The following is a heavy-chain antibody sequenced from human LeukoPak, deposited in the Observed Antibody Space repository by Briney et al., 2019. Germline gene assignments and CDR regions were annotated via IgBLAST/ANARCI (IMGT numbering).Heavy chain of an antibody. Sequence: SETLSLTCAVSGGSFSGDSWNWIRQPPGKGLEWIGEINHSGSTNCNPSLKSRVTISEDSSKNQFSLKLNSVTAADTAVYYCARGVTKPDPIVVVPAAIRVAQAFDSWGQGTLVTVSS. D-gene: IGHD2-2*01. CDR1: GGSFSGDS. V-gene: IGHV4-34*01. J-gene: IGHJ4*02. CDR3: ARGVTKPDPIVVVPAAIRVAQAFDS. CDR2: INHSGST.